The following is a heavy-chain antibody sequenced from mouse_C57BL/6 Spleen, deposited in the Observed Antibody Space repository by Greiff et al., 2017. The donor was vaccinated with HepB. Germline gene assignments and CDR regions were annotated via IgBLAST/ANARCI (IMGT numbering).Heavy chain of an antibody. J-gene: IGHJ4*01. CDR3: ARYGSSYDYYAMDY. D-gene: IGHD1-1*01. CDR1: GYTFTSYW. Sequence: VKLMESGAELVKPGASVKMSCKASGYTFTSYWITWVKQRPGQGLEWIGDIYPGSGSTNYNEKFKSKATLTVDTSSSTAYMQLSSLTSEDSAVYYCARYGSSYDYYAMDYWGQGTSVTVSS. V-gene: IGHV1-55*01. CDR2: IYPGSGST.